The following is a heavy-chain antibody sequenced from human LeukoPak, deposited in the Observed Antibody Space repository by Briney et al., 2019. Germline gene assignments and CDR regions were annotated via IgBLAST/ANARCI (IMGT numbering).Heavy chain of an antibody. Sequence: SETLSLTCTVSGGSISSHYWSWIRQPPGKGLEWIGSIYHSGSTYYNPSLKSRVTISVDTSKNQFSLKLSSVTAADTAVYYCARRIKASGSFIDYWGQGTLVTVSS. CDR1: GGSISSHY. CDR2: IYHSGST. V-gene: IGHV4-59*08. CDR3: ARRIKASGSFIDY. D-gene: IGHD1-26*01. J-gene: IGHJ4*02.